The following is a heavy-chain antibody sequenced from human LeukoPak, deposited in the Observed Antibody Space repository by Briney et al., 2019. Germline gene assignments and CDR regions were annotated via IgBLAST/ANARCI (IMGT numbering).Heavy chain of an antibody. CDR1: ESTSRSYA. CDR3: AKDSAKKYDDC. CDR2: ISGSEGRT. V-gene: IGHV3-23*01. D-gene: IGHD2/OR15-2a*01. J-gene: IGHJ4*02. Sequence: PGGPLRSPFPALESTSRSYAISGVRQAPGKGLEWVSGISGSEGRTNSAASVKGRFTISRENSKNTLYLQMNSLRAEDTAGYYWAKDSAKKYDDCGGQGTVVTVS.